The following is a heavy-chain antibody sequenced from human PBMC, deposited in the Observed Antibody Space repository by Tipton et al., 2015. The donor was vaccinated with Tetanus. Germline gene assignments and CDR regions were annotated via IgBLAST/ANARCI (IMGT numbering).Heavy chain of an antibody. CDR3: ARLVRQWLVPEDY. CDR2: ISTYNGNT. V-gene: IGHV1-18*04. Sequence: SGAEVKKPGSSVKVSCKASGGTFTNYALSWVRQAPGQGLEWMGWISTYNGNTNYVQKFQGRVTMTTDTSTNTAYMELRSLRSDDTAVYYCARLVRQWLVPEDYWGQGTLVTVSS. J-gene: IGHJ4*02. CDR1: GGTFTNYA. D-gene: IGHD6-19*01.